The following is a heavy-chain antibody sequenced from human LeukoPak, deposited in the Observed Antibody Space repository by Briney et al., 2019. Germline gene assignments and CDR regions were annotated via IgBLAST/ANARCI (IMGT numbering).Heavy chain of an antibody. CDR1: GFTFSSHG. CDR3: AKVSEETYYDFWSGYPIFDY. Sequence: QPGGSLRLSCAASGFTFSSHGMDWVRQAPGMGLEWVSGVSPSGDITYYADSVKGRFTISRDNSKNTLYLQMNSLGAEDTAVYYCAKVSEETYYDFWSGYPIFDYWGQGTLVTVSS. D-gene: IGHD3-3*01. CDR2: VSPSGDIT. J-gene: IGHJ4*02. V-gene: IGHV3-23*01.